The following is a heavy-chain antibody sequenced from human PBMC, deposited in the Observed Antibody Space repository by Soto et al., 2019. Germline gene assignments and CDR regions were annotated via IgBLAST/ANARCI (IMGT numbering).Heavy chain of an antibody. Sequence: PGGSLRLSCAASGFTFSSYAMHWVRQAPGKGLEWVAVISYDGSNKYYADSVKGRFTISRDNSKTTLYLQMNSLRAEDTAVYYCARAPYYDFWSGYYLPGYYYYYGMDVWGQGTTVTVSS. J-gene: IGHJ6*02. CDR1: GFTFSSYA. V-gene: IGHV3-30-3*01. CDR2: ISYDGSNK. D-gene: IGHD3-3*01. CDR3: ARAPYYDFWSGYYLPGYYYYYGMDV.